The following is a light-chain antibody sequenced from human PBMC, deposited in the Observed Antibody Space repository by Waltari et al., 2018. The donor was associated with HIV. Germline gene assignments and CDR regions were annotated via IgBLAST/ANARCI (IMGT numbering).Light chain of an antibody. V-gene: IGKV1-39*01. J-gene: IGKJ4*01. Sequence: IRLTQSPSSLYASVVGRVSIVCRTTTNIDIYLNLYQQKSGEPPKLLISSASSLHSGVPSRFFGTGSGTEFTLAISNIQPEDFATYYCQQCYSGVVHTFGEGTRV. CDR3: QQCYSGVVHT. CDR1: TNIDIY. CDR2: SAS.